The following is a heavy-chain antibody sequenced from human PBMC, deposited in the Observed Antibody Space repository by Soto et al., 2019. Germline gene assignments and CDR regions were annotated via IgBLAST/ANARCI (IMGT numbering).Heavy chain of an antibody. D-gene: IGHD3-3*01. CDR3: ARMTEGITIFGVVMRPFKDPYYYYGMDV. CDR2: INAGNGNT. V-gene: IGHV1-3*01. CDR1: GYTYTSYA. Sequence: ASVKVSCKASGYTYTSYAMHWVRQAPGQRLEWMGWINAGNGNTKYSQKFQGRVTVTRDTSASTAYMELSSLRSEDTAVYYCARMTEGITIFGVVMRPFKDPYYYYGMDVWGQGTTVTVSS. J-gene: IGHJ6*02.